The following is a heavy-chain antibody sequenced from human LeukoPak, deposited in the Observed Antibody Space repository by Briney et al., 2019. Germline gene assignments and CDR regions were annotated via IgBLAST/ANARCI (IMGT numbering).Heavy chain of an antibody. CDR1: GFTFSTYS. D-gene: IGHD3-10*02. Sequence: PGGSLRLSCAASGFTFSTYSMIWVRQAPGKGLEWVSYISSSGDTIFYADSVKGRFTISRDNAKNSLYLQMNSLRAEDTAVYYCAELGITMIGGVWGKGTTVTTSS. CDR3: AELGITMIGGV. J-gene: IGHJ6*04. CDR2: ISSSGDTI. V-gene: IGHV3-48*04.